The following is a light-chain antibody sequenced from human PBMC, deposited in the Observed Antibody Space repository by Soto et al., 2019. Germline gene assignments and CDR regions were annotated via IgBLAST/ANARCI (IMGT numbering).Light chain of an antibody. V-gene: IGKV3-20*01. CDR3: QQYGRSPTWT. CDR2: DAS. Sequence: EIVLTKSPVTLSLSQGETATLSCRAIESVASKYLAWYQQKPGQAPRLLIYDASSRATGIPDRFSGSGSGTDFSLTISRLEPEDFAMYYCQQYGRSPTWTFGQVTKVDI. J-gene: IGKJ1*01. CDR1: ESVASKY.